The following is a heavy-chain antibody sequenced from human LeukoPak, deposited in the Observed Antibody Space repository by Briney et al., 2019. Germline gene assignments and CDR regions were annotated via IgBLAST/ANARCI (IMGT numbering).Heavy chain of an antibody. J-gene: IGHJ4*02. D-gene: IGHD3-10*01. CDR1: GGTFSSYA. V-gene: IGHV1-69*01. Sequence: SVKVSCKASGGTFSSYAISWVRQAPGQGLEWMGGIIPIFGTANYAQKFQGRVTITADESTSTAYMELSSLRSADTAAYYCASRYGSGSYGFDFWGQGTLVTVSS. CDR3: ASRYGSGSYGFDF. CDR2: IIPIFGTA.